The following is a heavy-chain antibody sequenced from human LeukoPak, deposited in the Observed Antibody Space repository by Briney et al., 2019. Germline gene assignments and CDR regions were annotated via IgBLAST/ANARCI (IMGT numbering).Heavy chain of an antibody. CDR3: ARDGYRLSGYFYYMDV. J-gene: IGHJ6*03. CDR1: GYTFASFG. Sequence: ASVKVSCKASGYTFASFGITWVRQAPGQGLEWMGWINTHNGDTNYAQKLQGRVTMATDTSTSTAYMELRSLRSDDTAVYYCARDGYRLSGYFYYMDVWGKGTTVTVSS. D-gene: IGHD2-2*03. CDR2: INTHNGDT. V-gene: IGHV1-18*01.